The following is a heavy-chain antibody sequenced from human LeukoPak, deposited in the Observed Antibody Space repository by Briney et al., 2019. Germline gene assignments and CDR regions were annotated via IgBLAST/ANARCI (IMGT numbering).Heavy chain of an antibody. CDR3: ARPAYSGSFAAFNI. Sequence: RRGASLKISCKGSGYSFTTYWIGWVRRVPGKGLEWMGIIYPGDSDTRYSPSFQGQVTISADKSFSTAYLQWSSLKASDTAMYYCARPAYSGSFAAFNIWGQGTMVTVSS. D-gene: IGHD1-26*01. CDR1: GYSFTTYW. CDR2: IYPGDSDT. V-gene: IGHV5-51*01. J-gene: IGHJ3*02.